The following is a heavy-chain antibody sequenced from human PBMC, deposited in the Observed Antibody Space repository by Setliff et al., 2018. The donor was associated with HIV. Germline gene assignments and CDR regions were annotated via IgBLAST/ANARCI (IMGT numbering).Heavy chain of an antibody. J-gene: IGHJ3*02. CDR2: LSGSGGST. V-gene: IGHV3-NL1*01. D-gene: IGHD6-13*01. CDR1: GFTFSSYG. CDR3: AKDGDYSNRDYDAFDI. Sequence: GSLRLSCAASGFTFSSYGMHWVRQAPGKGLEWVSSLSGSGGSTYYADSVKGRFTISRDNSKNTVDLQMNSLRAEDTAVYYCAKDGDYSNRDYDAFDIWGQGTMVTVSS.